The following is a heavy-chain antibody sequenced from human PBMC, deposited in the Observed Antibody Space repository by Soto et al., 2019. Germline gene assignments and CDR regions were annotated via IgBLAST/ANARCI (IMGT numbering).Heavy chain of an antibody. CDR3: ARDSGITAFDI. CDR2: IYYSGST. D-gene: IGHD3-10*01. CDR1: GGSVSSSGYQ. V-gene: IGHV4-61*08. Sequence: QVQLQESGPGLVKPSEILSLICTVSGGSVSSSGYQWNWIRQPPGKGLELIGDIYYSGSTIYNPSLKSRVTISVDTSTYQVSLKLSSVTAADTAVYFGARDSGITAFDIWGQGTMVTVSS. J-gene: IGHJ3*02.